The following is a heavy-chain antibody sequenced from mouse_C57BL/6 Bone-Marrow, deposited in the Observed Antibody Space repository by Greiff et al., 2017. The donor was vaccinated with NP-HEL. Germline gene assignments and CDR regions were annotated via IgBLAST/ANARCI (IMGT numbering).Heavy chain of an antibody. CDR2: IDPETGGT. V-gene: IGHV1-15*01. J-gene: IGHJ2*01. D-gene: IGHD1-1*01. CDR1: GYTFTDYE. Sequence: QVQLQQSGAELVRPGASVTLSCKASGYTFTDYEMHWVKQTPVHGLEWIGAIDPETGGTAYNQKFKGKAILTADKSSSTAYMELRSLTSEDSAVYYCTSPNYYGSSYGYWGQGTTLTVSS. CDR3: TSPNYYGSSYGY.